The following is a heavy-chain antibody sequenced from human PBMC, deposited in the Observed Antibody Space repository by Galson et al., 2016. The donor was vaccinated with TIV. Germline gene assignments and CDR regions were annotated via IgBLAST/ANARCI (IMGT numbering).Heavy chain of an antibody. V-gene: IGHV4-38-2*01. CDR1: GYSIRSGYY. CDR2: IYESGTT. CDR3: VRTAYWSGYGDY. D-gene: IGHD3-3*01. Sequence: LSLTCDVSGYSIRSGYYWGWIRQPPGKGLQWIGSIYESGTTYSNPSLKSRLTLSLDTSKNEFSLTLNSVTAGDTAIYYCVRTAYWSGYGDYWGQGILVTVSS. J-gene: IGHJ4*02.